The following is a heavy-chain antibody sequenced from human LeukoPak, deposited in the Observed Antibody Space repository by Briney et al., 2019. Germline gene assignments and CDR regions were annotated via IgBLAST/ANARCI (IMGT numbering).Heavy chain of an antibody. CDR1: GYTFTGYY. V-gene: IGHV1-2*02. CDR2: IDPKSGAT. Sequence: ASVKVSCKASGYTFTGYYMHWVRQAPGQGLEWMAWIDPKSGATNYAQRFQGRVTMTRDTSIITAYMELSRLRSDDTAVYYCARGLRVSPAFDYWGQGTLVTISS. CDR3: ARGLRVSPAFDY. D-gene: IGHD2-2*01. J-gene: IGHJ4*02.